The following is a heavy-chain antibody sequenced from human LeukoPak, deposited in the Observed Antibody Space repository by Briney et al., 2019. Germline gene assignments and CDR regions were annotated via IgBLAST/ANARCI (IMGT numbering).Heavy chain of an antibody. CDR2: IWYDGDNK. J-gene: IGHJ4*02. CDR3: ARGFHFGDLGAYYFDY. D-gene: IGHD3-10*01. Sequence: PGRSLRLSCAASGFTFSSYGMHWVRQAPGKGLDWVAVIWYDGDNKYYADSVKGRFTISRDNSKNTLYLQMNSLIGEDTAVYYCARGFHFGDLGAYYFDYWGQGTLVTVSS. CDR1: GFTFSSYG. V-gene: IGHV3-33*01.